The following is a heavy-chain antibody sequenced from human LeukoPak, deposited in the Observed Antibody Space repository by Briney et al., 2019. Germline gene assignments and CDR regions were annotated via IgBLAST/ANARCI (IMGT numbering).Heavy chain of an antibody. CDR2: ISGSGGST. V-gene: IGHV3-23*01. D-gene: IGHD6-13*01. J-gene: IGHJ4*02. Sequence: RLGGSLRLSCAASGFTFSNAWMSWVRQAPGKGLEWVSAISGSGGSTYYADSVKGRFTISRDNSKNALYLQMNSLRAEDTAVYYCAKIRYSSSWYDGVYWGQGTLVTVSS. CDR1: GFTFSNAW. CDR3: AKIRYSSSWYDGVY.